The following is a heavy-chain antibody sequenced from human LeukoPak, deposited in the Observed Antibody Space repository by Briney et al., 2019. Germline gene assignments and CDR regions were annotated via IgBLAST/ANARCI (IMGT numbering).Heavy chain of an antibody. CDR1: GFTFSNYG. Sequence: GGSLRISCAASGFTFSNYGISWVRLTPGKGLEWVSSISGPGSTTYYADSVKGRFTISRDNSKNTLYLQMDSLRSEDTAIYHCAKDIAVSDSYFDYWGQGTLVTVSS. D-gene: IGHD6-19*01. J-gene: IGHJ4*02. CDR3: AKDIAVSDSYFDY. CDR2: ISGPGSTT. V-gene: IGHV3-23*01.